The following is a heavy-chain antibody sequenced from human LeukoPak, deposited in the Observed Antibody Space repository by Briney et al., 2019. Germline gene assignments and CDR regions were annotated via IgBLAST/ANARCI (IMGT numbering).Heavy chain of an antibody. J-gene: IGHJ4*02. CDR1: GYTFTSYA. V-gene: IGHV1-69*13. D-gene: IGHD3-22*01. CDR3: ARGSYDSSGYYSSLLYYFDY. CDR2: IIPIFGTA. Sequence: SVKVSCKASGYTFTSYAMNWVRQAPGQGLEWMGGIIPIFGTANYAQKFQGRVTITADESTSTAYMELSSLRSEDTAVYYCARGSYDSSGYYSSLLYYFDYWGQGTLVTVSS.